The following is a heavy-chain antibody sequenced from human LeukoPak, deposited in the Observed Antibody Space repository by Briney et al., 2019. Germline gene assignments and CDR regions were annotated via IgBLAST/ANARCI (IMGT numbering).Heavy chain of an antibody. D-gene: IGHD3-10*01. CDR2: ISSSSSYI. CDR1: GFTFSSYS. CDR3: AADLGSGSYPDYYYYYMDV. Sequence: PGGSLRLSCAASGFTFSSYSMNWVRQAPGKGLEWVSSISSSSSYIYYADSVKGRFTISRDNAKNSLYLQMNSLRAEDTAVYYCAADLGSGSYPDYYYYYMDVWGKGTTVTISS. J-gene: IGHJ6*03. V-gene: IGHV3-21*04.